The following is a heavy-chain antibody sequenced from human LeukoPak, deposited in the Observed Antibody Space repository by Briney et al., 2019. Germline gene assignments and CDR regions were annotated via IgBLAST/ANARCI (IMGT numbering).Heavy chain of an antibody. Sequence: SETLSLTCTVSGGSISDSYWSWIRQPPGKGLEWIGKIHDSGITNYNPSLKSRVTFSVDTSKNQFSLKLSSVTAADTAVYYCARHMDGYNDFDYWGQGTLVTVSS. CDR2: IHDSGIT. D-gene: IGHD5-24*01. V-gene: IGHV4-59*08. J-gene: IGHJ4*02. CDR1: GGSISDSY. CDR3: ARHMDGYNDFDY.